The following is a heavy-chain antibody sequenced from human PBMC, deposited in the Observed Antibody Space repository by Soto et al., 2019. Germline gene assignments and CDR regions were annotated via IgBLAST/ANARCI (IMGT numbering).Heavy chain of an antibody. CDR1: GITFSNYG. D-gene: IGHD6-13*01. J-gene: IGHJ6*02. Sequence: VQLVESGGGVVQPGSSLRLSCAASGITFSNYGMHWVRQAPGKGLEWLAVISNDGSNENYADSVKGRFTISRDNSKNMVYLQTNSLRAEDRAVYYCARYSSTTNYYYGMDVWGQGTTVTVSS. CDR2: ISNDGSNE. CDR3: ARYSSTTNYYYGMDV. V-gene: IGHV3-30*03.